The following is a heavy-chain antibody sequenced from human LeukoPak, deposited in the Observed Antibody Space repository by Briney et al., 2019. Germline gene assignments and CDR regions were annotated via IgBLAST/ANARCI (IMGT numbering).Heavy chain of an antibody. CDR2: ISYDGSNK. V-gene: IGHV3-30*18. CDR1: GFTFSSYC. Sequence: GGSLRLSCAASGFTFSSYCMHWVRQAPGKGLEWVAVISYDGSNKYYADSVKGRFTISRDNSKDTLYLQMNSLRAEDTAVYYCAKDLARLRYFDWLLLDYWGQGTLVTVSS. CDR3: AKDLARLRYFDWLLLDY. J-gene: IGHJ4*02. D-gene: IGHD3-9*01.